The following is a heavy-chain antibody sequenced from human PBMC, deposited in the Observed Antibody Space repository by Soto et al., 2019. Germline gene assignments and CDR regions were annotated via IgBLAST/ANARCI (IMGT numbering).Heavy chain of an antibody. Sequence: SETLSLTCAVYGGSFSRYYWSWIRQPPGKGLEWIGEINHSGSTNYNPSLKSRVTISVDTSKNQFSLKLSSVTAADTAVYYCAKILGAARLRLYSYGMDVWGQGTTVTVSS. CDR2: INHSGST. D-gene: IGHD6-6*01. V-gene: IGHV4-34*01. CDR1: GGSFSRYY. J-gene: IGHJ6*02. CDR3: AKILGAARLRLYSYGMDV.